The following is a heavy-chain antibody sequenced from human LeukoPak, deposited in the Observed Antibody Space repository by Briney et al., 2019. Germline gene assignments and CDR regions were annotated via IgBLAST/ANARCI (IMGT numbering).Heavy chain of an antibody. CDR3: AKNIRGYSYGYHVVTAILGYYYGMDV. Sequence: GGSLRLSWAASGFTFSSYGMHWVRQAPGKGLEWVAVISYDGSNKYYADSVKGRFTISRDNSKNTLYLQMNSLRAEDTAVYYCAKNIRGYSYGYHVVTAILGYYYGMDVWGQGTTVTVSS. D-gene: IGHD5-18*01. CDR1: GFTFSSYG. CDR2: ISYDGSNK. V-gene: IGHV3-30*18. J-gene: IGHJ6*02.